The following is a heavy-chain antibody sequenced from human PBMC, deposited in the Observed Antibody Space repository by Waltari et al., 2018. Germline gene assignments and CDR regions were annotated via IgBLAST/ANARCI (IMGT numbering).Heavy chain of an antibody. CDR1: GFTFSTYS. Sequence: EVQLVESGGGLVKPGGSLRLSCAASGFTFSTYSMNWVRQAPGKGLEWVSSISSSSSYIYYADSVKGRFTISRDNAKNSLFLQMNSLRDEDTAVYYCARVGFCGADCYSGDYWGQGTLVTVSS. D-gene: IGHD2-21*02. CDR3: ARVGFCGADCYSGDY. V-gene: IGHV3-21*01. J-gene: IGHJ4*02. CDR2: ISSSSSYI.